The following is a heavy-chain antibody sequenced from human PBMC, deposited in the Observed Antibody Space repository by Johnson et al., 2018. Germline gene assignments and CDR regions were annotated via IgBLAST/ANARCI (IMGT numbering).Heavy chain of an antibody. V-gene: IGHV3-33*01. Sequence: QVQLVESGGGVVQPGRSLRLSCAASGFTFSSYGMHWVRQAPVKGLAWVAVIWYDGSNKYYADSVKGRFTISRDNSKNTLYLQMHSLRAEDTAVYYCASSSSGWQGLYYYYYMDVWGKGTTVTVSS. D-gene: IGHD6-19*01. CDR2: IWYDGSNK. CDR3: ASSSSGWQGLYYYYYMDV. CDR1: GFTFSSYG. J-gene: IGHJ6*03.